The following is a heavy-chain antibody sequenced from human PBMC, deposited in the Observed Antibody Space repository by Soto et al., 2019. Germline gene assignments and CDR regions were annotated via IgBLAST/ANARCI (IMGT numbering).Heavy chain of an antibody. J-gene: IGHJ6*02. V-gene: IGHV3-30*18. D-gene: IGHD2-2*02. CDR2: ISYDGSNK. Sequence: QVQLVESGGGVVQPGRSLRLSCAASGFTFSSYGMHWVRQAPGKGLEWVAVISYDGSNKYYADSVKGRFTISRDNSKNTLYLQMNSLRAEDTAVYYCAKDRVYHNYYYCYGMDVWGQGTTVTVSS. CDR1: GFTFSSYG. CDR3: AKDRVYHNYYYCYGMDV.